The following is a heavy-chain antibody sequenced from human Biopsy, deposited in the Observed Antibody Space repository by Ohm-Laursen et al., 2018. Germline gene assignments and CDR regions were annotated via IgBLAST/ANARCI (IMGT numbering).Heavy chain of an antibody. CDR3: ARALDYYDPYYYYAMDV. CDR1: GGSFSGYY. V-gene: IGHV4-34*01. Sequence: GTLSLTCAAYGGSFSGYYWTWIRQPPGKGLEWIGEINHRGSASYNPSLKSRITVLVDTSKNQFSLKLRSVSAADTAVYFCARALDYYDPYYYYAMDVWGPRATVTVSS. CDR2: INHRGSA. J-gene: IGHJ6*02. D-gene: IGHD3-16*01.